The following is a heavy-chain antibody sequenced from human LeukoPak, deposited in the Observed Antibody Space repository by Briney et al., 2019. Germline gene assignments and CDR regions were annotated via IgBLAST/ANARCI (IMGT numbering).Heavy chain of an antibody. CDR1: GGTFSSYA. CDR3: ARLKAGTVTTLFDP. V-gene: IGHV7-4-1*02. J-gene: IGHJ5*02. Sequence: GASVKVSRKASGGTFSSYAISWVRQAPGQGLEWMGWINTNTGNPTYAQGFTGRFVFSLDTSVSTAYLQISSLKAEDTAVYYCARLKAGTVTTLFDPWGQGTLVTVSS. CDR2: INTNTGNP. D-gene: IGHD4-17*01.